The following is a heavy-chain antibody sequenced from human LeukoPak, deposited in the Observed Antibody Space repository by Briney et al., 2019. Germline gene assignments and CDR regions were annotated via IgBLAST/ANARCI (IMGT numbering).Heavy chain of an antibody. D-gene: IGHD4-17*01. Sequence: SETLSLTCADYGGSFSGYYWSWIRQPPGKGLEWIGEINHSGSTNYNPSLKSRVTISVDTSKNQFSLKLSSVTAADTAVYYCARADYGLKYYFDYWGQGTLVTVSA. CDR3: ARADYGLKYYFDY. V-gene: IGHV4-34*01. J-gene: IGHJ4*02. CDR2: INHSGST. CDR1: GGSFSGYY.